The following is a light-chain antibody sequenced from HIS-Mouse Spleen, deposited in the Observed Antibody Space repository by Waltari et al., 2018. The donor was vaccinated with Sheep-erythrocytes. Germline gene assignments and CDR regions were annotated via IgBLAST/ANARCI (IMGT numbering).Light chain of an antibody. CDR1: QLGDKY. J-gene: IGLJ2*01. CDR3: QAWDSSTAEVV. Sequence: SYELTQPPSVSVSPGPTASITCSGDQLGDKYACWYQKKPGQSPVLVIYQDSKRPSGIPERFSGSNSGNTATLTISGTQAMDEADYYCQAWDSSTAEVVFGGGTKLTVL. V-gene: IGLV3-1*01. CDR2: QDS.